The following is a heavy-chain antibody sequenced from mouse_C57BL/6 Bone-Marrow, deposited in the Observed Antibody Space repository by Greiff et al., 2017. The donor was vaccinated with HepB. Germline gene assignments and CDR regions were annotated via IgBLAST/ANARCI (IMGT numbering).Heavy chain of an antibody. CDR1: GYSFTGYF. CDR3: ARSYGSSYVGY. V-gene: IGHV1-20*01. Sequence: EVKLMESGPELVKPGDSVKISCKASGYSFTGYFMNWVMQSHGKSLEWIGRINPYNGDTFYNQKFKGKATLTVDKSSSTAHMELRSLTSEDSAVYYCARSYGSSYVGYWGQGTTLTVSS. J-gene: IGHJ2*01. D-gene: IGHD1-1*01. CDR2: INPYNGDT.